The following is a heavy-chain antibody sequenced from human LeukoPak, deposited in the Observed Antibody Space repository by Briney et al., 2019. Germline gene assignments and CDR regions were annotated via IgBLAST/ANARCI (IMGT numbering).Heavy chain of an antibody. CDR1: GFTFSSHS. CDR2: ISSSSSQI. CDR3: ARVGALAGRLKGLGDI. Sequence: GGSLRLSCAPSGFTFSSHSMKWVRQPPGKGLEWVSSISSSSSQIYYPDSVTGRFTISSDNPKNSPCLQINSLRAQGTAGHVCARVGALAGRLKGLGDIWGQGTMVTVSS. V-gene: IGHV3-21*01. J-gene: IGHJ3*02. D-gene: IGHD6-6*01.